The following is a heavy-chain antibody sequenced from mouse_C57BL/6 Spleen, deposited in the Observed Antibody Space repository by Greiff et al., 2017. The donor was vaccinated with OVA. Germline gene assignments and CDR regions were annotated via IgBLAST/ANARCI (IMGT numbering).Heavy chain of an antibody. V-gene: IGHV1-26*01. CDR2: INPNNGGT. Sequence: EVQLQQSGPELVKPGASVKISCKASGYTFTDYYMNRVKQSHGKSLEWIGDINPNNGGTSYNQKFKGKATLTVDKSSSTAYMELRSLTSEDSAVYYCARFDGYYGWYFDVWGTGTTVTVSS. D-gene: IGHD2-3*01. CDR1: GYTFTDYY. CDR3: ARFDGYYGWYFDV. J-gene: IGHJ1*03.